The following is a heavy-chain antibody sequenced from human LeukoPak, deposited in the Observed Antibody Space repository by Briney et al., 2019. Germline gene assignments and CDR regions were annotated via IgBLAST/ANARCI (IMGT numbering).Heavy chain of an antibody. Sequence: ASVKVSCKTSGYSFNSHHVHWVRQAPGQGLDWMGVKFSDDGSTSTAQKFQGRVTLTRDTSTSTVGMELSSLRSEDTAVYYCARDSGNFHYDMDVWGQGTTVIVSS. CDR3: ARDSGNFHYDMDV. CDR2: KFSDDGST. V-gene: IGHV1-46*02. CDR1: GYSFNSHH. D-gene: IGHD3-10*01. J-gene: IGHJ6*02.